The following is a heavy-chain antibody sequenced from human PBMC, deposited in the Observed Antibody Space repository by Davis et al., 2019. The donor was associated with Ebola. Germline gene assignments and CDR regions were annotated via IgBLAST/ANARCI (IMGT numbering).Heavy chain of an antibody. V-gene: IGHV1-8*02. Sequence: ASVKVSCKASGYTFTSYGISWVRQATGQGLEWMGWMNPNSGNTGYAQKFQGRVTMTRNTSISTAYMELSSLRSEDTAVYYCARFPLGYCSGGSCYQTGDLWGRGTLVTVSS. CDR1: GYTFTSYG. J-gene: IGHJ2*01. CDR3: ARFPLGYCSGGSCYQTGDL. CDR2: MNPNSGNT. D-gene: IGHD2-15*01.